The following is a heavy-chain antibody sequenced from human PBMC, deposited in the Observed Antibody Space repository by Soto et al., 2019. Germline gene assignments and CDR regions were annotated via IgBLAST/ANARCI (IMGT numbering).Heavy chain of an antibody. Sequence: QVQLVQPGAAVEKPGSSVKVSCKASGGTTSSYTISWVRQAPGQGFQWMGNIVPMMNKVDYAQKFQGRVTITADKSTRTVYMELGSLISEDTAVYFCALRTGNWNPLADWGQGTLVSVSS. D-gene: IGHD1-1*01. V-gene: IGHV1-69*02. J-gene: IGHJ4*02. CDR2: IVPMMNKV. CDR3: ALRTGNWNPLAD. CDR1: GGTTSSYT.